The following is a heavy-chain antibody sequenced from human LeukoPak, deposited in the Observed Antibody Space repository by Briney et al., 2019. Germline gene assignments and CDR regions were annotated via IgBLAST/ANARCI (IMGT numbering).Heavy chain of an antibody. V-gene: IGHV4-59*06. CDR3: ARVGPDYSGTYYYYIDV. CDR1: GGSISSYY. CDR2: IYYSGDT. Sequence: SETLSLTCTVSGGSISSYYWSWIRQHPGKGLEWIGNIYYSGDTYYNPSLEGRFTISIDTSESQFSLKLNSVTAADTAVYYCARVGPDYSGTYYYYIDVWGKGTTVTVSS. J-gene: IGHJ6*03. D-gene: IGHD1-26*01.